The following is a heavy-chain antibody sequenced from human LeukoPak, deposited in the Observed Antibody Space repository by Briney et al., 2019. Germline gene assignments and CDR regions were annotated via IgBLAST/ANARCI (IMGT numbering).Heavy chain of an antibody. CDR3: ARVSGDYVYYYYYMDV. CDR1: GYTFASYG. CDR2: ISAYNGNT. J-gene: IGHJ6*03. V-gene: IGHV1-18*01. D-gene: IGHD4-17*01. Sequence: GASVKVSCKASGYTFASYGISWVRQAPGQGLEWMGWISAYNGNTNYAQKLQGRVTMTTDTSTSTAYMELRSLRSDDTAVYYCARVSGDYVYYYYYMDVWGKGTTLTVSS.